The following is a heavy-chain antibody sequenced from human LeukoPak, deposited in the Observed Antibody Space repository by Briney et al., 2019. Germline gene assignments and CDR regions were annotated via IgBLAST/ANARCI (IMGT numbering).Heavy chain of an antibody. CDR2: IYYSGST. Sequence: SETLSLTCTVSGGSISSSSYYWGWIRQPPGKGLEWIGRIYYSGSTYYNPSLKSRVTLSVDTSKNQFSLKLSSVTAAYTAVYYCARRARGAKFGSGAFDIWGQGTMVTVSS. V-gene: IGHV4-39*01. CDR1: GGSISSSSYY. D-gene: IGHD3-10*01. CDR3: ARRARGAKFGSGAFDI. J-gene: IGHJ3*02.